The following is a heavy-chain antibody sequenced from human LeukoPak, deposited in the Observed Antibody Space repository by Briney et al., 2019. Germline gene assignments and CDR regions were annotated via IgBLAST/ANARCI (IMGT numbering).Heavy chain of an antibody. CDR2: IWYDGSNK. CDR1: GFTFSSYG. J-gene: IGHJ3*02. CDR3: ARDRRYFDWLPTPDDAFDI. V-gene: IGHV3-33*01. D-gene: IGHD3-9*01. Sequence: GSLRLSCAASGFTFSSYGMHWVRQAPGKGLEWVAVIWYDGSNKYYADSVKGRFTISRDNAKNSLYLQMNSLRAEDTAVYYCARDRRYFDWLPTPDDAFDIWGQGTMVTVSS.